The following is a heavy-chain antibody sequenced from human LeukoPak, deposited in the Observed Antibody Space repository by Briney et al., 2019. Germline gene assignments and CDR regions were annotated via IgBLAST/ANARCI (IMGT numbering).Heavy chain of an antibody. CDR2: TYSDSST. V-gene: IGHV3-53*01. Sequence: VGSLRLSCAASGFTVSNNYMSWVRQAPGKGLEWVSITYSDSSTNYADSVKGRFTISRDTSQKTLSLQMNSLKDEDTAEYYCVRRTRDFNADFDIWGQGTVVTVSS. CDR3: VRRTRDFNADFDI. J-gene: IGHJ3*02. D-gene: IGHD2-21*02. CDR1: GFTVSNNY.